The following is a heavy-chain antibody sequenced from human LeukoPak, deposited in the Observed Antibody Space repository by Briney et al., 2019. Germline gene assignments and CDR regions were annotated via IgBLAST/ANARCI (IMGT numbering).Heavy chain of an antibody. CDR3: ARGGAPYCSSTSCYEDRFDP. D-gene: IGHD2-2*01. Sequence: GGSLRLSCSAPGFTCNTYWMSWVGPAPGKGREGVANIKQDGSENDYVVSGKGRCTISRDNAKNSLYLQMISLRAEDTAVYYCARGGAPYCSSTSCYEDRFDPWGQGTLVTVSS. CDR2: IKQDGSEN. V-gene: IGHV3-7*05. J-gene: IGHJ5*02. CDR1: GFTCNTYW.